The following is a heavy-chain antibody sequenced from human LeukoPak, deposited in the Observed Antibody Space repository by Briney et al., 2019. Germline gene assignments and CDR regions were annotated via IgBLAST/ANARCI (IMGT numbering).Heavy chain of an antibody. CDR3: ARGGYYYLDV. CDR2: IFHSGTT. J-gene: IGHJ6*03. V-gene: IGHV4-59*01. CDR1: GDSISSYY. Sequence: SETLSLTCTVSGDSISSYYWSWIRQPPGKGLEWIAYIFHSGTTKYNPSLKSRVAISLDTPKSQFSLKLHSVTAADTAVYYCARGGYYYLDVWGGGTTVTVSS.